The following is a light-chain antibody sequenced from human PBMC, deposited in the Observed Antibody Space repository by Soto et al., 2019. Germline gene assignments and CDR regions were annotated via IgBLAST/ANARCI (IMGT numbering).Light chain of an antibody. CDR2: EVS. CDR1: SSDVGGYNY. J-gene: IGLJ2*01. V-gene: IGLV2-8*01. CDR3: SSYAGSNYVV. Sequence: QSVLTQPPSASGSPGQSVTISCTGNSSDVGGYNYVSWYQQHPGKAPKLMIYEVSKRPSGVPDRFSGSKSGNTASLTVSGLQAEDEADYYCSSYAGSNYVVFGGGTKLTVL.